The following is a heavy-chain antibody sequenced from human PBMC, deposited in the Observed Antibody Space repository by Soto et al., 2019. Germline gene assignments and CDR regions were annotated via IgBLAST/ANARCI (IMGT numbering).Heavy chain of an antibody. D-gene: IGHD6-19*01. CDR3: ARDLYSSGWVFDL. CDR1: GGTFSSYA. CDR2: IIPIFGTA. Sequence: ASVTVSCKASGGTFSSYAIIWVRQAPGQGLEWMGGIIPIFGTANYAQKFQGRVTITADESTSTAYMELSSLRSEDTAVYYCARDLYSSGWVFDLWGRGTLVTVSS. V-gene: IGHV1-69*13. J-gene: IGHJ2*01.